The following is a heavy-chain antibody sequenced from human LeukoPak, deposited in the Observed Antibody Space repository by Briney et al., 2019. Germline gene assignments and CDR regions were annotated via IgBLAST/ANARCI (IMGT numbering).Heavy chain of an antibody. Sequence: SETLSLTCTVSGGSISSSSYYWGWIRQPPGKGLEWIGSIYYSGSTYYNPSLKSRVTISVDTSKNQFSLKLSSVTAADTAVYYCATLWLRGLVAFDIWGQGTMVTVSS. D-gene: IGHD5-18*01. CDR2: IYYSGST. J-gene: IGHJ3*02. CDR1: GGSISSSSYY. CDR3: ATLWLRGLVAFDI. V-gene: IGHV4-39*01.